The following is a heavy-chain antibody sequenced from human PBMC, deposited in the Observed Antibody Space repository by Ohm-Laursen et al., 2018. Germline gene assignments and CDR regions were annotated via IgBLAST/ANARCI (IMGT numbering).Heavy chain of an antibody. V-gene: IGHV3-9*01. D-gene: IGHD5-18*01. CDR1: GFTFDDYA. CDR3: ARVDTAMLS. J-gene: IGHJ5*02. Sequence: SLRLSCAASGFTFDDYAMHWVRQAPGKGLEWVSGISWNSGSIGYADSVKGRFTISRDNAKNSLYLQMNSLRSEDTAVYYCARVDTAMLSWGQGTLVTVSS. CDR2: ISWNSGSI.